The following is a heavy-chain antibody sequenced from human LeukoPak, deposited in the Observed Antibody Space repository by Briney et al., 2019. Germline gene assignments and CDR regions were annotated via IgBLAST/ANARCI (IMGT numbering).Heavy chain of an antibody. J-gene: IGHJ4*02. CDR1: GFTVSSNY. Sequence: GGSLRLSCAASGFTVSSNYMSWVRQAPGKGLEWVSAISGSGGSTYYADSVKGRFTISRDNSKNTLYLQMNSLRAEDTAVYYCAKDRAQLWLPYFDYWGQGTLVTVSS. D-gene: IGHD5-18*01. CDR2: ISGSGGST. CDR3: AKDRAQLWLPYFDY. V-gene: IGHV3-23*01.